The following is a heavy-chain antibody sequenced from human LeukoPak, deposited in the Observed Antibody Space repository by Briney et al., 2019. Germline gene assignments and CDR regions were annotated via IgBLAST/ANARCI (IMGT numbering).Heavy chain of an antibody. J-gene: IGHJ4*02. V-gene: IGHV4-59*01. CDR1: GGSIISYY. CDR3: ARGGGGYYYDSSGYPTTFDY. D-gene: IGHD3-22*01. CDR2: IYYSGST. Sequence: PSETLSLTCTVSGGSIISYYWSWIRQPPGKGLEWIGYIYYSGSTNYNPSLKSRVTISVDTSKNQFSLKLSSVTAADTAVYYCARGGGGYYYDSSGYPTTFDYWGQGTLVTVSS.